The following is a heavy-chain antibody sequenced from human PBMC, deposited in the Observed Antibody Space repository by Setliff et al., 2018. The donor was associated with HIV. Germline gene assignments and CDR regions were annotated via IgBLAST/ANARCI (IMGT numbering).Heavy chain of an antibody. V-gene: IGHV3-23*01. CDR1: GFMFTSYA. J-gene: IGHJ4*02. CDR3: AREDSSWYGSLDY. Sequence: GGSLRLSCAASGFMFTSYAMTWVRQAPGKGLEWVSTIRGSGDTTHYADFVKGRFTISRDNSENTLYLQMNSLRAEDMAVYYCAREDSSWYGSLDYRGQGTLVTVSS. D-gene: IGHD6-13*01. CDR2: IRGSGDTT.